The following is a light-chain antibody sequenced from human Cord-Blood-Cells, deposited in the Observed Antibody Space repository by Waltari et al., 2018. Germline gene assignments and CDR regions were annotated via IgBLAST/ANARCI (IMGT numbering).Light chain of an antibody. J-gene: IGLJ1*01. CDR1: KLGDKY. V-gene: IGLV3-1*01. CDR3: QAWDSSTYV. CDR2: QDS. Sequence: SYELTPPPSVSVSPGPTASITCPGDKLGDKYACWYQQKPGQSPVLVIYQDSKRPSGIAERFSGSNSGNTATLTISGTQAMEEADYYCQAWDSSTYVFGTGTKVTVL.